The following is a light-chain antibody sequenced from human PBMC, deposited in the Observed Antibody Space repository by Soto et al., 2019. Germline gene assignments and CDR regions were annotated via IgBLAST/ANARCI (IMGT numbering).Light chain of an antibody. J-gene: IGKJ2*01. CDR1: QIISVH. CDR3: QPSYITPYT. CDR2: AAS. Sequence: DLQMTQSPSSLSASVGDTVTITCRASQIISVHLNWYQQKPGKVPKLLIYAASNLQSGVPLRFSGSGSETDFALTISSLQPEDFATSYCQPSYITPYTFGQGTKLEIK. V-gene: IGKV1-39*01.